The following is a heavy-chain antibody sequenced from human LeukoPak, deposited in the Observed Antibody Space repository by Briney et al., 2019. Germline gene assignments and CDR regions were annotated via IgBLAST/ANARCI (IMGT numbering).Heavy chain of an antibody. CDR3: ATEGPLRIFNY. J-gene: IGHJ4*02. Sequence: SETLSLTCTVPGGSTSSYHWCRSRQPAGKGLEWIGRIYTSGSTNYNPSLKGRVTMSLDTSKNQLSLKLSSVTAADTAVYYCATEGPLRIFNYWGQGTLVTVSS. CDR2: IYTSGST. CDR1: GGSTSSYH. D-gene: IGHD1-14*01. V-gene: IGHV4-4*07.